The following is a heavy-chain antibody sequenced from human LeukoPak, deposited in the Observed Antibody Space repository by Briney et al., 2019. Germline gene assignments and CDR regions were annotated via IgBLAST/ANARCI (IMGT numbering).Heavy chain of an antibody. CDR1: GGSISPYY. D-gene: IGHD2-2*01. CDR3: ASSRYGPRNWFDP. J-gene: IGHJ5*02. CDR2: IYYSGST. Sequence: PSETLSLTCTVSGGSISPYYWTWIRQPPGKGLEWIGYIYYSGSTNYNPSLKSRVTISVDTSKNQFSLKLSSVTAADTAVYYCASSRYGPRNWFDPWGQGTLVTVSS. V-gene: IGHV4-59*01.